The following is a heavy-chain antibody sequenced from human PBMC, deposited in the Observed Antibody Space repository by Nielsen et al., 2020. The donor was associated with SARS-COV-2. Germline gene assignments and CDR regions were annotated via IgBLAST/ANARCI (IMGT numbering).Heavy chain of an antibody. J-gene: IGHJ6*02. D-gene: IGHD2-2*01. V-gene: IGHV3-33*01. CDR2: IWYDGSNK. Sequence: GGSLRLSCAASGFTFSSYGMHWVRQAPGKGLEWVAVIWYDGSNKYYADSVKGRFTISRDNSKNTLYLQMNSLRAEDTAVYYCARRDCSSTSCFNYYYYYGMDVWGQGTTVTVSS. CDR1: GFTFSSYG. CDR3: ARRDCSSTSCFNYYYYYGMDV.